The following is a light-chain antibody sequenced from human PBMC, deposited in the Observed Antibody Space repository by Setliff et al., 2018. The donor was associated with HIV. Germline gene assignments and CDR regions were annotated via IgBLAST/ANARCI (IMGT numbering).Light chain of an antibody. V-gene: IGLV6-57*01. CDR2: QNQ. J-gene: IGLJ2*01. CDR3: QSYATDTNKVI. CDR1: SGNIAENY. Sequence: NFMLTQPHSVSESPGKTVTISCTRNSGNIAENYVNWYQQRPGSYPTTVIYQNQERPSGVPDRFSGSSGYSSNSASLTISGLKTEDESYYYCQSYATDTNKVIFGGGTK.